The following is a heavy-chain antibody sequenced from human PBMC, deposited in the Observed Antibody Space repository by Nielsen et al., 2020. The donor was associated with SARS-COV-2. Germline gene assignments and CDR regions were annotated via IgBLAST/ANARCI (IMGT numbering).Heavy chain of an antibody. J-gene: IGHJ4*02. Sequence: SETLSLTCSVSGYSISSSSYYWGWLRQPPVNGLEWIGSLFGDTYYSPSLKSRVTISIDTSKDQLSLKLTSVTAADTAVYYCARLQTFWTGYYIDSWGQGILVTVSS. CDR3: ARLQTFWTGYYIDS. CDR1: GYSISSSSYY. CDR2: LFGDT. D-gene: IGHD3/OR15-3a*01. V-gene: IGHV4-39*01.